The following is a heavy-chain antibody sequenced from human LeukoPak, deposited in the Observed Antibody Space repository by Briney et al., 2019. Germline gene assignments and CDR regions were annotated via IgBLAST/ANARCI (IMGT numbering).Heavy chain of an antibody. V-gene: IGHV1-69*05. CDR2: IIPIFGTA. CDR1: GGTFSSYA. J-gene: IGHJ6*03. CDR3: ARGLPPGGYYGSGSLYYYYMDV. Sequence: ASVKVSCKASGGTFSSYAISWVRQAPGQGLEWMGGIIPIFGTANYAQKFQGRVTITTDESTSTAYMELSSLRSEDTAVYYCARGLPPGGYYGSGSLYYYYMDVRGKGTTVTVSS. D-gene: IGHD3-10*01.